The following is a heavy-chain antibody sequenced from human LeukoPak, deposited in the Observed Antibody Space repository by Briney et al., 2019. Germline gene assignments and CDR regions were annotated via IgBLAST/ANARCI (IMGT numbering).Heavy chain of an antibody. Sequence: SETLSLTCAVYGGSFSGYYWSWIRQPPGKGLEWIGEINHSGSTNYNPSLKSRVTISVDTSKNQFSLKLSSVTAADTAMYYCARGRRYSYGPYYFDYWGQGTLVTVSS. J-gene: IGHJ4*02. CDR2: INHSGST. CDR1: GGSFSGYY. V-gene: IGHV4-34*01. CDR3: ARGRRYSYGPYYFDY. D-gene: IGHD5-18*01.